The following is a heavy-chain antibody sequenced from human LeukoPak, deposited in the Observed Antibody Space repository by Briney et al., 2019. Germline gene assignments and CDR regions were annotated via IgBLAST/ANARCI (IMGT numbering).Heavy chain of an antibody. Sequence: HPGGSLRLSCAGSGFTFSSYWMHWVRQAPGKGVLWVSRISSDGSSTSYADSVKGRFTIFRDNAKNTLYLQMNSLGAEDTAVYYCARALPPSVNTPWKWGQGTQVTVSS. CDR1: GFTFSSYW. D-gene: IGHD1-1*01. J-gene: IGHJ4*02. CDR3: ARALPPSVNTPWK. CDR2: ISSDGSST. V-gene: IGHV3-74*01.